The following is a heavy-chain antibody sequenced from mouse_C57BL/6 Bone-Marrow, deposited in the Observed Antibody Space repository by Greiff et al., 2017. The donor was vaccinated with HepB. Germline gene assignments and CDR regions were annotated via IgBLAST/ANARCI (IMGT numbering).Heavy chain of an antibody. V-gene: IGHV1-82*01. D-gene: IGHD6-1*01. CDR1: GYAFSSSW. J-gene: IGHJ4*01. CDR3: ARGSSLAMDY. Sequence: QVQLQQSGPELVKPGASVKISCKASGYAFSSSWMNWVKQRPGKGLEWIGRIYPGDGDTNYNGKFKGKATLTADKSSSTAYMQLSSLTSEDSAVYFCARGSSLAMDYWGQGTSVTVSS. CDR2: IYPGDGDT.